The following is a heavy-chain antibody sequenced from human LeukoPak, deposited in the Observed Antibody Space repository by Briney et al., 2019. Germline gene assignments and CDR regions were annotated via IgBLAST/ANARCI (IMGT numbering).Heavy chain of an antibody. Sequence: GGSLRLSCAASGFTFDDYAMSWVRQTPGKGLEWVSGTNWDGGRTGYADSVRGRFTISRDNSKNTLYLQMNTLRTDDTAVYYCVTSKGAGYFDYWGQGTLVTVSS. CDR3: VTSKGAGYFDY. J-gene: IGHJ4*02. D-gene: IGHD6-19*01. V-gene: IGHV3-20*04. CDR2: TNWDGGRT. CDR1: GFTFDDYA.